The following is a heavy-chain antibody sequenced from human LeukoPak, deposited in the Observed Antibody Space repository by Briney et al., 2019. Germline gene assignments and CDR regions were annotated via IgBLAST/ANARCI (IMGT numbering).Heavy chain of an antibody. Sequence: SETLSLTCTVSGGSISSYYWSWIRQPPGKGLEWLGYIYYSGSTNYNPSLKSRVTISVDTSKNQFSLKLSSVTAADTAVYYCASTLRFLEWFPMGYWGQGTLVTVSS. D-gene: IGHD3-3*01. CDR1: GGSISSYY. CDR3: ASTLRFLEWFPMGY. J-gene: IGHJ4*02. CDR2: IYYSGST. V-gene: IGHV4-59*01.